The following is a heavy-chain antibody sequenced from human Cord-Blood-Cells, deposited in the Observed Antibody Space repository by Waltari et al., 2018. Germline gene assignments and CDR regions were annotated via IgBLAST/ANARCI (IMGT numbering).Heavy chain of an antibody. D-gene: IGHD2-15*01. CDR1: GGSISSYY. CDR2: IYYSGST. J-gene: IGHJ4*02. CDR3: AKVAIDARSFDY. Sequence: QVQLQESGPGLVKPSETLSLTCTVSGGSISSYYWSWIRQPPGKGLEWIGYIYYSGSTNYNPSLKRRVTISVDTSKNQFSLKLSSVTAADTAVYYCAKVAIDARSFDYWGQGTLVTVSS. V-gene: IGHV4-59*08.